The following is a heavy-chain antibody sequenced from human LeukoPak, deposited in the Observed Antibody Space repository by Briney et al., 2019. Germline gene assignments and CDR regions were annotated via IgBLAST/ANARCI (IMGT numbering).Heavy chain of an antibody. Sequence: SETLSLTCTVAGVSISSDVHYWDWIRQAPGKGLEWIGSLLYNGNTWYNPSLESRVTISVDTSENQFSLRLTSVNAADTALYFCTRRGSGNGGTYAGMDVWGPGTSVTVSS. CDR1: GVSISSDVHY. CDR3: TRRGSGNGGTYAGMDV. CDR2: LLYNGNT. D-gene: IGHD1-26*01. V-gene: IGHV4-39*01. J-gene: IGHJ6*02.